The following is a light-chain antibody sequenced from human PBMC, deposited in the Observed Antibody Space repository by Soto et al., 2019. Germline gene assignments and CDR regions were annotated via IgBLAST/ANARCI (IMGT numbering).Light chain of an antibody. J-gene: IGKJ4*02. V-gene: IGKV1-13*02. Sequence: AIQLTQSPSSLYASVGDRVTITCRASQAIRTALGWYQQKPGKVPKLLIYAASILQSGVPSRFSGSGSGTDFTLTISSLQPEDVAAYYCQKYNSAPLTFGGGTKVDIK. CDR2: AAS. CDR3: QKYNSAPLT. CDR1: QAIRTA.